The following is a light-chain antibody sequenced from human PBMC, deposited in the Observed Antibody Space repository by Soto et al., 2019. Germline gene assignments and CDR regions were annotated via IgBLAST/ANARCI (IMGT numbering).Light chain of an antibody. V-gene: IGKV1-39*01. J-gene: IGKJ4*01. CDR3: QQSYNIPRT. CDR1: QSISDY. Sequence: IQMTQSPSSLSASVGDRVTVTCRTSQSISDYLNWYQQKPGKAPKLLIYAASSLQSGVPSRFSGSGSGTDFTFTISSVQPEDFATYYCQQSYNIPRTFGGGTKVEIK. CDR2: AAS.